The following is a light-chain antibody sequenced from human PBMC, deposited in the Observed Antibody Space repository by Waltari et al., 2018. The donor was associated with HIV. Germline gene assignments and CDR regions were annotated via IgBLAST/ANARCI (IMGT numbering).Light chain of an antibody. CDR3: ATWDSNLSSVI. CDR1: SSNIGAGYD. Sequence: QSVLTQPPSVSGAPGQRVTISCTGSSSNIGAGYDVHWYQQLPGTAPRLLISVNNNRPSGVPDRFSGSKSGTSASLAITGLQADDEADYYCATWDSNLSSVIFGGGTRVTVL. CDR2: VNN. V-gene: IGLV1-40*01. J-gene: IGLJ2*01.